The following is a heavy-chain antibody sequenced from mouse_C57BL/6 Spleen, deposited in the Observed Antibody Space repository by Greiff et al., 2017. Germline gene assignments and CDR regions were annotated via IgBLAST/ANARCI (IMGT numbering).Heavy chain of an antibody. V-gene: IGHV1-85*01. Sequence: VQLQESGPELVKPGASVKLSCKASGYTFTSYDINWVKQRPGQGLEWIGWIYPRDGSTKYNEKFKGKATLTVDTSSSTAYMELHSLTSEDSAVYFCARGGSSTMVTTNYFDYWGQGTTLTVSS. CDR2: IYPRDGST. CDR3: ARGGSSTMVTTNYFDY. J-gene: IGHJ2*01. CDR1: GYTFTSYD. D-gene: IGHD2-2*01.